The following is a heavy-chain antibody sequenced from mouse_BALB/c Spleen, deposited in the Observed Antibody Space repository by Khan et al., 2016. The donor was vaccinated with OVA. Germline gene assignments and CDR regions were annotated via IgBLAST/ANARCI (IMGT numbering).Heavy chain of an antibody. D-gene: IGHD2-14*01. J-gene: IGHJ3*01. Sequence: QVQLKQSGAELARPGASVKMSCKASGYTFTSYTIHWIKLRPGQGLEWIGYINPSNGYTNYNQTFKDKATLTADKSSTTAYMQLSSLTSDDSAVYNCVRDGDYYRNDGWFAYWGLGTLVTVSA. CDR1: GYTFTSYT. V-gene: IGHV1-4*01. CDR3: VRDGDYYRNDGWFAY. CDR2: INPSNGYT.